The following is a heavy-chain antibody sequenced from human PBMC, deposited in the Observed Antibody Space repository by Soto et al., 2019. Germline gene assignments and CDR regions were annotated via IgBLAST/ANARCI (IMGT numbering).Heavy chain of an antibody. J-gene: IGHJ4*02. CDR2: IYHSGST. CDR1: GGSISSGGYS. CDR3: ARGGWTHWFDY. Sequence: ASETLSLTCAVSGGSISSGGYSWSWIRQPPGKGLEWIGYIYHSGSTYYNPSLKSRVTISVGRSKNQFSPKLSSVTAADMAVYYCARGGWTHWFDYWGQGTLVTVSS. V-gene: IGHV4-30-2*01. D-gene: IGHD1-1*01.